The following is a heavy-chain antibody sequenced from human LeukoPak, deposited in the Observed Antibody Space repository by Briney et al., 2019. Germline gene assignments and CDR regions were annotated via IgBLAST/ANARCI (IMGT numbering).Heavy chain of an antibody. D-gene: IGHD6-25*01. V-gene: IGHV1-69*13. CDR3: ARGLVAGHYFDY. CDR1: GGTFSSYA. J-gene: IGHJ4*02. CDR2: IIPIFGTA. Sequence: ASVKVSCKASGGTFSSYAISWVRQAPGQGLEWMGGIIPIFGTANYAQKFQGRVTITADESTSTAYMELSSLRSEDTAVYYCARGLVAGHYFDYWGQGTLVTVSS.